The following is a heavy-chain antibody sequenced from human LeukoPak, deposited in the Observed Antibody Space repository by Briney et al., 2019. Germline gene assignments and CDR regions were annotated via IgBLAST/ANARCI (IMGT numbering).Heavy chain of an antibody. CDR2: IYYSGST. CDR1: SGSISSYY. D-gene: IGHD3-22*01. Sequence: SSETLSLTCTVSSGSISSYYWSWIRQPPRKGLEWIGYIYYSGSTDYNPSLKSRVTMSVDTSKNQFSLRLSSVTAADTAVYYCATLQSSGYDYSDYWGQGILVTVSS. V-gene: IGHV4-59*08. CDR3: ATLQSSGYDYSDY. J-gene: IGHJ4*02.